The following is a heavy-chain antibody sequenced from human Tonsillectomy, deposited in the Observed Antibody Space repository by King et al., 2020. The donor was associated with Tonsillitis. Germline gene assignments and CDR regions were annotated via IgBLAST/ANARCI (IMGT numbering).Heavy chain of an antibody. D-gene: IGHD1-7*01. CDR2: IYPGDSYT. CDR1: GYSFTDYW. CDR3: AGRKRGGTTLGDAFDI. Sequence: QLVQSGAEVKKPGESLRISCKGSGYSFTDYWIAWGRQTPGKALGWMGIIYPGDSYTKYSPSLQGQVPISADKSISTAYLHWSSLKASDTAIYFCAGRKRGGTTLGDAFDIWGQGTTVTVSS. J-gene: IGHJ3*02. V-gene: IGHV5-51*01.